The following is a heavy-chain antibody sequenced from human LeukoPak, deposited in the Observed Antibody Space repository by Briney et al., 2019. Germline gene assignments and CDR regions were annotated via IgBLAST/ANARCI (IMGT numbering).Heavy chain of an antibody. CDR2: IDYDGSIT. J-gene: IGHJ4*02. D-gene: IGHD1-7*01. Sequence: GGSLRLSCTASGFTFSSYAMTWVRQAPGKGLEWVSRIDYDGSITNYADSVKGRFTISRDNARNTLYLQMNSLRVDDTAVYYCVKDLGGNYDYWGQGTLVTVSS. CDR1: GFTFSSYA. V-gene: IGHV3-74*01. CDR3: VKDLGGNYDY.